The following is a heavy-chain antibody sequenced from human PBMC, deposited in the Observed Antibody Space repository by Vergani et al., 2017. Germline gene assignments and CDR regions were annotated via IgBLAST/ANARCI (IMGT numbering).Heavy chain of an antibody. V-gene: IGHV3-33*01. J-gene: IGHJ6*03. Sequence: QVQLVESGGGVVQPGRSLRLSCAASGFTFNQYGMHWVRQAPGKGLEWVAVTWYDGNNKQYADSVKGRFTISRDNSKSTMYLQMNSLRDEDTGVYYCVREXSYCGSTTCRNPSYVYYYHMDVWGEGTTVTVSS. D-gene: IGHD2-21*01. CDR2: TWYDGNNK. CDR1: GFTFNQYG. CDR3: VREXSYCGSTTCRNPSYVYYYHMDV.